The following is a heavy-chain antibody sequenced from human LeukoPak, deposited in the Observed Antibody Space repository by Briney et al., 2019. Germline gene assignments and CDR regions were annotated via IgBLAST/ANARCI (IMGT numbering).Heavy chain of an antibody. CDR2: IKSKTDGGTT. CDR1: GFTYSNAW. CDR3: TTVSSEVRDFDY. Sequence: GGSMRLASAASGFTYSNAWMSWDRQAPGKGLEWVGRIKSKTDGGTTDYAAPVKGRFTISRDDSKNTLYLQMNSLKTEDTAVYYCTTVSSEVRDFDYWGQGTLVTVSS. J-gene: IGHJ4*02. V-gene: IGHV3-15*01.